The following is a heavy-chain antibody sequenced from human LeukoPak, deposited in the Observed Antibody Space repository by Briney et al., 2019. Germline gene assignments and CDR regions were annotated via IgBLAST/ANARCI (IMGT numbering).Heavy chain of an antibody. Sequence: SETLSLTCTVSGGSISISSYYWGWIRQPPGKGLEWIGSIYYSGSTYYNPSLKSRVTISVDTSKNQFSLKLSSVTAADTAVYYCARDGQWRSQINYYMDVWGKGTTVTVSS. CDR3: ARDGQWRSQINYYMDV. V-gene: IGHV4-39*07. CDR1: GGSISISSYY. CDR2: IYYSGST. D-gene: IGHD6-19*01. J-gene: IGHJ6*03.